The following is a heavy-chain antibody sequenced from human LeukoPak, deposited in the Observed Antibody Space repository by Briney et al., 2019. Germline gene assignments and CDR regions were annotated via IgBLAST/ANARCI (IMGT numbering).Heavy chain of an antibody. CDR3: ARDRGWPPYYTGYFDY. D-gene: IGHD3-3*01. CDR1: GYTFTSYG. J-gene: IGHJ4*02. Sequence: VASVKVSCKASGYTFTSYGISWVRQAPGQGLEWMGWISAYNGNTNYAQKLQGRVTMTTDTSTSTAYMELRSLRSDDTAVYYCARDRGWPPYYTGYFDYWGQGTLVTVSS. CDR2: ISAYNGNT. V-gene: IGHV1-18*01.